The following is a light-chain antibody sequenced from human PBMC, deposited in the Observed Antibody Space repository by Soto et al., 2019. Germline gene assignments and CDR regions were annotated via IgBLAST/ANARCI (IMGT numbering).Light chain of an antibody. CDR3: QNYNSAPIT. Sequence: DTQMTQSPSSLSASVGDRVTITCRASQGISNYLAWYQQKPGQVPKLLIYVASTLQSGVPSRFSGRGSGTDFSLSISSLQPEDVATYYCQNYNSAPITFGQGTLLEI. V-gene: IGKV1-27*01. J-gene: IGKJ5*01. CDR1: QGISNY. CDR2: VAS.